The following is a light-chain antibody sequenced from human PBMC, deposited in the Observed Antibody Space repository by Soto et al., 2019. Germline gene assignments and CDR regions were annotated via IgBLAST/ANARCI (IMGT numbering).Light chain of an antibody. Sequence: DIQMTQSPSTLSASVGDRVTIACRASQSISNYLAWDQQKPGKAPKLLIYKASSLESGVPSRFSGSGSGTDFTLTISSLQPDDFAAYYCQQYNSYSWTFGQGTKVEIK. J-gene: IGKJ1*01. CDR3: QQYNSYSWT. V-gene: IGKV1-5*03. CDR2: KAS. CDR1: QSISNY.